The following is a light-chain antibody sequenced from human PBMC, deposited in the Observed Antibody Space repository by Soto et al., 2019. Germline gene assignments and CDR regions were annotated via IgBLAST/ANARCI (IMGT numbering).Light chain of an antibody. CDR2: DVS. CDR1: SSDFGGYNY. Sequence: QSALTQPASVSGSPGQSITISCTGTSSDFGGYNYVSWYQQHPGKAPKLMIYDVSNRPSGVSNRFSGSKSGNTASLTISGLQAEDEADYYCSSYTSSSTYVVFGGGTKVTVL. CDR3: SSYTSSSTYVV. J-gene: IGLJ2*01. V-gene: IGLV2-14*01.